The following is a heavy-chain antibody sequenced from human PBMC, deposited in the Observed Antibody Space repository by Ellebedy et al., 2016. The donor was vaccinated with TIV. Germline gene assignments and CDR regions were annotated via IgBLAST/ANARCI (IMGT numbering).Heavy chain of an antibody. Sequence: PGGSLRLSCAASGLTFSSHAMSWVRQAPGKGLEWVASITESGGNTYYADSVKGRFTISRDKSKNTLFLQMNSLGAEDTAIYYCARNTVGVGPAFDIWGQGTMVTVSS. V-gene: IGHV3-23*01. J-gene: IGHJ3*02. D-gene: IGHD3-10*01. CDR2: ITESGGNT. CDR3: ARNTVGVGPAFDI. CDR1: GLTFSSHA.